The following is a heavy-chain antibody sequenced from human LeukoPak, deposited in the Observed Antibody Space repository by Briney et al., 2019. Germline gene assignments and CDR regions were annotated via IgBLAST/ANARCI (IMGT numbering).Heavy chain of an antibody. D-gene: IGHD6-13*01. V-gene: IGHV4-59*08. CDR2: IYYSGST. J-gene: IGHJ2*01. Sequence: KTGRSLRLSCAASGFTFSNYAMHWIRQPPGKGLEWIGYIYYSGSTNYNPSLKSRVTISVDTSKNQFSLKLSSVTAADTAVYYCARREAAAGSNWYFDLWGRGTLVTVSS. CDR1: GFTFSNYA. CDR3: ARREAAAGSNWYFDL.